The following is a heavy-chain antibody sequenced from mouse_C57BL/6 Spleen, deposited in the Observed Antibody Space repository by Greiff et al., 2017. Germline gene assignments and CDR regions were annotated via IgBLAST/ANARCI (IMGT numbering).Heavy chain of an antibody. CDR1: GYTFTDYY. J-gene: IGHJ1*03. CDR2: INPNNGGT. Sequence: EVQLQQSGPELVKPGASVKISCKASGYTFTDYYMNWVKQSHGKSLEWIGDINPNNGGTSYNQKFKGQATLTVDQSSSKAYMVLRSLTSEDSTVYYCAIPYYYGSPRYFDVWGTGTTVTVSS. V-gene: IGHV1-26*01. D-gene: IGHD1-1*01. CDR3: AIPYYYGSPRYFDV.